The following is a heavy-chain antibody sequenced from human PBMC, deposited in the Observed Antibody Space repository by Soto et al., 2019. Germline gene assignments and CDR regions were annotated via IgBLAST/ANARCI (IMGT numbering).Heavy chain of an antibody. CDR3: ARGPLGYCSSTSCRWFDP. CDR2: INHSGST. CDR1: GGSFSGYY. Sequence: SEPLSLTCAVYGGSFSGYYWSWIRQPPGKGLEWIGEINHSGSTNYNPSLKSRVTISVDTSKNQFSLKLSSVTAADTAVYYCARGPLGYCSSTSCRWFDPWGQGTLVTVSS. D-gene: IGHD2-2*01. V-gene: IGHV4-34*01. J-gene: IGHJ5*02.